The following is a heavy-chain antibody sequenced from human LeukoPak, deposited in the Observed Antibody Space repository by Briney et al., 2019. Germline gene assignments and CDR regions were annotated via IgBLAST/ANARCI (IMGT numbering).Heavy chain of an antibody. CDR1: GGSFSGYY. CDR2: INHSGST. CDR3: ARDTDY. V-gene: IGHV4-34*01. J-gene: IGHJ4*02. Sequence: SETLSLTCAVYGGSFSGYYWSWIRQPPGKGLEWIGEINHSGSTNYNPSLKSRVTISVDTSKNQFSLKLSSVTAADTAVYYCARDTDYWGQGTLVTVSS.